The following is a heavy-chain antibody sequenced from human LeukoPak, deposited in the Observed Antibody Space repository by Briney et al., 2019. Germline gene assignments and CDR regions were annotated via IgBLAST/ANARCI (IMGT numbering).Heavy chain of an antibody. CDR1: GFTFSDYG. CDR3: ARGLGYCSSTNCSPGYYMDV. V-gene: IGHV3-21*01. J-gene: IGHJ6*03. CDR2: ISRRGTYT. D-gene: IGHD2-2*01. Sequence: GGSLRLSCAASGFTFSDYGMNWVRQAPGKGLEWASSISRRGTYTHYADSVKGRFTISRDNAKNSLYLQMNSLIAEDTAVYYCARGLGYCSSTNCSPGYYMDVWGKGTTVTVSS.